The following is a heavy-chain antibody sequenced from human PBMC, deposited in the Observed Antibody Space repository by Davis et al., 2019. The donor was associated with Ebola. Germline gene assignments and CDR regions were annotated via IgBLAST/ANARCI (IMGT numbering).Heavy chain of an antibody. J-gene: IGHJ3*02. CDR3: ARLLFGSSVPFDSFVPDAFDT. Sequence: ASVKVSCKASGYSFKNYAISWVRQAPGQGLEWMGWISAYNGNTNYAQKVQGRVTMTTDTSTGTAYLDLRSLRSDDTAVYFCARLLFGSSVPFDSFVPDAFDTWGQGTMVTVSS. CDR1: GYSFKNYA. V-gene: IGHV1-18*01. D-gene: IGHD3-10*02. CDR2: ISAYNGNT.